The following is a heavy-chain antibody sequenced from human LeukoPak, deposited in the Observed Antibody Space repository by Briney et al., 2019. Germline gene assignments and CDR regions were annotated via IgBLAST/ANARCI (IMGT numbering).Heavy chain of an antibody. CDR2: IYYGGST. CDR3: ARRYYDSSGYYSDAFDI. V-gene: IGHV4-39*01. CDR1: GGSISSSSYY. J-gene: IGHJ3*02. Sequence: SETLSLTCTVSGGSISSSSYYWGWIRQPPGKGLEWIGSIYYGGSTYYNPSLKSRVTISVDTSKNQFSLKLSSVTAADTAVYYCARRYYDSSGYYSDAFDIWGQGTMVTVSS. D-gene: IGHD3-22*01.